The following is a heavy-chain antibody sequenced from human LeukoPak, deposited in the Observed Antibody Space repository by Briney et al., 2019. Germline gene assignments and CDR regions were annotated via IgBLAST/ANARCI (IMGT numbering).Heavy chain of an antibody. CDR1: GGSLSDYY. Sequence: SETLSLTCAVYGGSLSDYYWSWIRQSPGKGLEWIGYIYYSGSTYYNPSLKSRVTISEDTSKNQFSLKLSSVTAADTAVYYCASYYYDSSGPYYFDYWGQGTLVTVSS. CDR3: ASYYYDSSGPYYFDY. D-gene: IGHD3-22*01. CDR2: IYYSGST. J-gene: IGHJ4*02. V-gene: IGHV4-34*01.